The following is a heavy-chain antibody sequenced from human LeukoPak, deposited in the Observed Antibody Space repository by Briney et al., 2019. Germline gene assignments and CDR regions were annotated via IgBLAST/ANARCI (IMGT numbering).Heavy chain of an antibody. J-gene: IGHJ6*03. Sequence: PGRSLRLSCAASGFTFSSYGMHWVRQAPGKGLEWVAVIWYDGSNKYYADSVKGRFTISRDNSKNTLYLQMNSLRAEDTAVYYCAKDKDYGYYMDVWGKGTTVTVSS. D-gene: IGHD3-16*01. CDR1: GFTFSSYG. V-gene: IGHV3-33*06. CDR3: AKDKDYGYYMDV. CDR2: IWYDGSNK.